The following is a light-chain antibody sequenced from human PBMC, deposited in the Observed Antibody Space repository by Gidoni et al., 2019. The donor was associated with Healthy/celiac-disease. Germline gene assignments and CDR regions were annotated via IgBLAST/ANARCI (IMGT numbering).Light chain of an antibody. CDR1: SSNIGSNY. CDR3: AAWDDSLSGNWV. J-gene: IGLJ3*02. V-gene: IGLV1-47*02. CDR2: SNN. Sequence: QSVLTQPPSASGTPGQRVTISSSGSSSNIGSNYVYWYQQRPGTAPKLLIYSNNQRPSGVPDRFSGSKSGTSASLAISGLRSEDEADYYCAAWDDSLSGNWVFGGGTKLTVL.